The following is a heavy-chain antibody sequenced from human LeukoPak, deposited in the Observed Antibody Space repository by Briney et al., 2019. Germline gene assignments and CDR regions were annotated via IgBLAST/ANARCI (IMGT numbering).Heavy chain of an antibody. CDR1: GGSISSYY. CDR2: IYYSGST. CDR3: ARVSARAFDWLLHFDY. V-gene: IGHV4-59*01. Sequence: SETLSLTCTVSGGSISSYYWSWLRQPPGKGLEWIGYIYYSGSTNYNPSLKSRVTISVDTSKNQFSLKLSSVTAADTAVYYCARVSARAFDWLLHFDYWGQGTLVTVSS. J-gene: IGHJ4*02. D-gene: IGHD3-9*01.